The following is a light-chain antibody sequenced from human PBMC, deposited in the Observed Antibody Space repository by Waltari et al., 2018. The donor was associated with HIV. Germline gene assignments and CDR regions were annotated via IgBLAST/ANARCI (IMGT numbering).Light chain of an antibody. V-gene: IGKV1-39*01. CDR1: QNIYKI. Sequence: DTQMTQSPSSLSASIGDRITITCRASQNIYKILSWYQQKSAKAPNLLIYDAARLQSGGPSRFSGSGSGTEFTLTISSLQVEDFATYYCLQSFTAPLTFGPGTKLDIK. CDR3: LQSFTAPLT. CDR2: DAA. J-gene: IGKJ3*01.